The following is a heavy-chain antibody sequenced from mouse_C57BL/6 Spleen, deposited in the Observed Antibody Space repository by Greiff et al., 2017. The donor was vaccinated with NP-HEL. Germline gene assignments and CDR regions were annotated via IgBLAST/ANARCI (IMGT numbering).Heavy chain of an antibody. CDR2: IDPSDSYT. CDR3: ARSRDGYYVYYFDY. V-gene: IGHV1-59*01. J-gene: IGHJ2*01. D-gene: IGHD2-3*01. CDR1: GYTFTSYW. Sequence: VQLQQPGAELVRPGTSVKLSCKASGYTFTSYWMHWVKQRPGQGLEWIGVIDPSDSYTNYNQKFKGKATLTVDTSSSTAYMQLSSLTSEDSAVYYCARSRDGYYVYYFDYWGQGTTLTVSS.